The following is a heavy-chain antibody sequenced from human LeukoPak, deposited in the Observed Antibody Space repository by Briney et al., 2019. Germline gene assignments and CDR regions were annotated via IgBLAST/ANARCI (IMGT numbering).Heavy chain of an antibody. Sequence: GGSLRLSCAASGFTFSSHWMSWVRQAPGKGLEWVANIKIDGSEEYYVDSVKGRFIISRDNAKNSLWLQMNGLRAEDTAVYYCAKSGLNRFDYWGQGTLVTVSS. CDR3: AKSGLNRFDY. V-gene: IGHV3-7*01. D-gene: IGHD2-15*01. J-gene: IGHJ4*02. CDR2: IKIDGSEE. CDR1: GFTFSSHW.